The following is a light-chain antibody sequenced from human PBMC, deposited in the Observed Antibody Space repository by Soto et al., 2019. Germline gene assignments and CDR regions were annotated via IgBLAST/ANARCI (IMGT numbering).Light chain of an antibody. CDR3: ATWDDSLNGWV. V-gene: IGLV1-44*01. J-gene: IGLJ3*02. Sequence: QLVLTQPPSASGTPGQRVTISCSGSSSNIGGNTVNWYQQLPGTAPKLLMFANKERPSGVPDRFSASKSGTSASLAINGLQSDDEADYYCATWDDSLNGWVFGGGTKLTVL. CDR2: ANK. CDR1: SSNIGGNT.